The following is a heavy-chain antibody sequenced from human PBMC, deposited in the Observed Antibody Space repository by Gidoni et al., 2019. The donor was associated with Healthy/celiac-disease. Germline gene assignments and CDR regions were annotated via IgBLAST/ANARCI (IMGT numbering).Heavy chain of an antibody. D-gene: IGHD3-3*01. Sequence: QLQLQQWGAGLLKPSETLSLTCAVYGGSFSGYYWSWIRQPPGKGLEWIGEINHSGSTNYNPSLKSRVTISVDTSKNQFSLKLSSVTAADTAVYYCARFPIFRGAFDIWGQGTMVTVSS. CDR3: ARFPIFRGAFDI. J-gene: IGHJ3*02. V-gene: IGHV4-34*01. CDR2: INHSGST. CDR1: GGSFSGYY.